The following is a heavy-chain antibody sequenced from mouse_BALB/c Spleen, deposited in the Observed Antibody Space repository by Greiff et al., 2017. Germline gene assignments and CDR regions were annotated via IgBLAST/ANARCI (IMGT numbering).Heavy chain of an antibody. V-gene: IGHV5-9-4*01. D-gene: IGHD2-14*01. CDR2: ISSGGSYT. CDR1: GFTFSSYA. Sequence: EVQLQESGGGLVKPGGSLKLSCAASGFTFSSYAMSWVRQSPEKRLEWVAEISSGGSYTYYPDTVTGRFTISRDNAKNTLYLEMSSLRSEDTAMYYCARDNYRYDGRFAYWGQGTLVTVSA. CDR3: ARDNYRYDGRFAY. J-gene: IGHJ3*01.